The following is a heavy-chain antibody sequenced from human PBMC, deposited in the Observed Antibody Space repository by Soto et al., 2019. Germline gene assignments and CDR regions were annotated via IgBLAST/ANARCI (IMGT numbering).Heavy chain of an antibody. CDR3: AKAMYNSGWTFDS. CDR1: GFTFSSHS. CDR2: ISSSSDSI. Sequence: SLRLSCAASGFTFSSHSMNWVRRAPGKGLEWVSSISSSSDSIQYADSVRGRFTISRDNAKDSLYLEMNSLRAEDTAVFYCAKAMYNSGWTFDSWGQGTLVTVSS. D-gene: IGHD6-19*01. V-gene: IGHV3-21*01. J-gene: IGHJ4*02.